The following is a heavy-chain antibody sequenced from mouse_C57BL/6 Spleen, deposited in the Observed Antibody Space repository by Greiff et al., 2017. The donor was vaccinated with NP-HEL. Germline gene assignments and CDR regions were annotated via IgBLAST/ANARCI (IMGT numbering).Heavy chain of an antibody. CDR2: IYPGDGDT. Sequence: VKLQESGAELVKPGASVKISCKASGYAFSSYWMNWVKQRPGKGLEWIGQIYPGDGDTNYNGKFKGKATLTADKSSSTAYMQLSSLTSEDSAVYFCARGGVYYFDYWGQGTTLTVSS. J-gene: IGHJ2*01. CDR3: ARGGVYYFDY. CDR1: GYAFSSYW. V-gene: IGHV1-80*01.